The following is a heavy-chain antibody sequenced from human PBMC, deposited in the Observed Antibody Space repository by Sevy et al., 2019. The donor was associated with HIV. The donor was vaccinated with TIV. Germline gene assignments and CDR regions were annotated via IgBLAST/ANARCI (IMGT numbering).Heavy chain of an antibody. D-gene: IGHD6-13*01. CDR3: ATHAGIAAAGRVFDY. J-gene: IGHJ4*02. V-gene: IGHV3-72*01. Sequence: GGSLRLSCAASGFTFSDHYMEWVRQAPGKGLEWVGRIRNKADSYTTEYAAPVKGRFTISRDDSKNSLYLLMNSLKTEAAAVYYCATHAGIAAAGRVFDYWGQGTLVTVSS. CDR2: IRNKADSYTT. CDR1: GFTFSDHY.